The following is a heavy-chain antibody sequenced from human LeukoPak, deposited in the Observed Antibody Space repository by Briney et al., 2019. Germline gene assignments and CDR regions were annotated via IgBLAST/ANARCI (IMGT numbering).Heavy chain of an antibody. J-gene: IGHJ4*02. Sequence: SETLSLTCSVSGASISSSNYYWAWIRQPPGKGLEWIGSIYHSGRTYYNPSLKSRVTISVDTSKNQFSLKLSSVTAADTAVYYCARPDYDSSGTDYWGQGTLVTVSS. D-gene: IGHD3-22*01. CDR3: ARPDYDSSGTDY. CDR2: IYHSGRT. V-gene: IGHV4-39*01. CDR1: GASISSSNYY.